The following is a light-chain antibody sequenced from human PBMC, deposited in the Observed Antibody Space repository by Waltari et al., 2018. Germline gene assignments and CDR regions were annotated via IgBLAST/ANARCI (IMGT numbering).Light chain of an antibody. CDR2: WAS. V-gene: IGKV4-1*01. CDR1: QSIFYRSNNKNY. CDR3: QQYYEGPAT. J-gene: IGKJ2*01. Sequence: DIVMTQSPDSLPVSLGERAHFNCRSSQSIFYRSNNKNYLAWYQHKPGQPPKLLISWASTRASGVPDRFSGSGSGTDFTLTINSVQAGDVAVYYCQQYYEGPATFGQGTKLEIK.